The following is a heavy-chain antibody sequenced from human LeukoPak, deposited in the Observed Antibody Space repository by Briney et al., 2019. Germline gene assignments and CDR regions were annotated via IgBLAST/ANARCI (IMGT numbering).Heavy chain of an antibody. CDR1: GYMFTIYG. CDR3: AREYLVARNFDY. Sequence: ASVKVSCKASGYMFTIYGSSWVRQAPGQGLEWMGWISTYLGDTNYAQKYQGRVTMTTDTSTSTAYMELSSLRSEDTAVYYCAREYLVARNFDYWGQGTLVTVSS. CDR2: ISTYLGDT. J-gene: IGHJ4*02. V-gene: IGHV1-18*01. D-gene: IGHD2-15*01.